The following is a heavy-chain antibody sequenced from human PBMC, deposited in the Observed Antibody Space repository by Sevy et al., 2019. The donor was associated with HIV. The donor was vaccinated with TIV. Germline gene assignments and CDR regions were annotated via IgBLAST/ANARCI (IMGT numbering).Heavy chain of an antibody. CDR3: ARGGCGGRFGELLSPCYFDY. D-gene: IGHD3-10*01. V-gene: IGHV3-21*01. CDR2: ISSSSSYI. Sequence: GGSLRLSCAASGFTFSSYSMNWVRQAPGKGLEWVSSISSSSSYIYYADSVKGRFTISRDNAKNSLYLQMNSLRAEDTAVYYCARGGCGGRFGELLSPCYFDYWGQGTLVTVSS. J-gene: IGHJ4*02. CDR1: GFTFSSYS.